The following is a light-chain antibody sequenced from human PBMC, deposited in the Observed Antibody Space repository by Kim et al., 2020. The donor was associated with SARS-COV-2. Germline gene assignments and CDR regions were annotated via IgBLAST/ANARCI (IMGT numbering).Light chain of an antibody. Sequence: RSVSNSGAGASRDVGGYNYGSWYQQHPGKDPKRMIYGVSSRPSGVSNRFSGSKSGNTASLTISGLQAEDEADYYCSSYTSSSTVFGGGTQLTVL. CDR1: SRDVGGYNY. V-gene: IGLV2-14*03. CDR2: GVS. CDR3: SSYTSSSTV. J-gene: IGLJ2*01.